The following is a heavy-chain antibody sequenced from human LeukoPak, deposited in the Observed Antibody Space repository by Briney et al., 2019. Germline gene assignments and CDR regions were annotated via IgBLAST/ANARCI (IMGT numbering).Heavy chain of an antibody. CDR2: IYTSGST. D-gene: IGHD1-26*01. V-gene: IGHV4-61*02. J-gene: IGHJ4*02. CDR3: AREGGIVDY. Sequence: PSQTLSLTCTVSGGSISSGSYYWSWIRQPAGKGLEWIGRIYTSGSTNYNPSLKSRVTMSVDTSENQFSLKLSSVTAADTAVYYCAREGGIVDYWGQGTLVTVSS. CDR1: GGSISSGSYY.